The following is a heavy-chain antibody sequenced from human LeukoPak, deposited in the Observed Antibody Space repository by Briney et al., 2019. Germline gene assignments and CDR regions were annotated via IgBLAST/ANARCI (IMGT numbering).Heavy chain of an antibody. CDR1: GGSTSSSSYY. Sequence: SETLSLTCTVSGGSTSSSSYYWGWIRQPPGKGLEWIGSIYYSGSTNYNASLTNRVTISVDTSKNQFSLKLSSVTAADTAVYYCAREVGYCSGGSCYSYFDYWGQGTLVTVSS. J-gene: IGHJ4*02. CDR2: IYYSGST. D-gene: IGHD2-15*01. CDR3: AREVGYCSGGSCYSYFDY. V-gene: IGHV4-39*07.